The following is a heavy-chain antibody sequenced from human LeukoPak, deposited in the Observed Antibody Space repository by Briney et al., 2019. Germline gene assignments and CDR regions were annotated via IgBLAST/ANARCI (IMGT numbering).Heavy chain of an antibody. D-gene: IGHD2-8*01. Sequence: GGSLRLSCAASGFTFSSYSMNWVRQAPGKGLEWVSSISSSSSYIYYADSVKGQFTISRDNAKNSLYLQMNDLRAEDTAVYYCAREDCTIGAVCSSLLDHWGRGTLVTVSS. CDR1: GFTFSSYS. J-gene: IGHJ4*02. CDR3: AREDCTIGAVCSSLLDH. V-gene: IGHV3-21*01. CDR2: ISSSSSYI.